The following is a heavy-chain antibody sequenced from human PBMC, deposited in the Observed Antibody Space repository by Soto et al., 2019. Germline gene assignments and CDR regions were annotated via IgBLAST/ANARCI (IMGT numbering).Heavy chain of an antibody. Sequence: SSESLSLTCTVCGGSINSYYGSWIRQPPGKGLEWIGYIYYSGSTNYNPSLKSRVTISVDTSKNQFSLKLSSVTAADTAVYYCARVGCSGGSCHGGYFDYWGQGTLGTVSS. J-gene: IGHJ4*02. CDR1: GGSINSYY. CDR2: IYYSGST. V-gene: IGHV4-59*01. D-gene: IGHD2-15*01. CDR3: ARVGCSGGSCHGGYFDY.